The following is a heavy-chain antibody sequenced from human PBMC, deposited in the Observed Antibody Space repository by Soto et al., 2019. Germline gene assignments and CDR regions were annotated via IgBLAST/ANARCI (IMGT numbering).Heavy chain of an antibody. Sequence: ETLSLTCTVSGGSLSSYYWSWIRQSPGKRLEWIGYIYFSGSTNYNPSLKSRVTISGDTSKNQFSLKLTSVTAADTAVYYCARVEYSGYPRIWGQGTLVTVPQ. CDR3: ARVEYSGYPRI. D-gene: IGHD5-12*01. J-gene: IGHJ4*02. CDR2: IYFSGST. V-gene: IGHV4-59*01. CDR1: GGSLSSYY.